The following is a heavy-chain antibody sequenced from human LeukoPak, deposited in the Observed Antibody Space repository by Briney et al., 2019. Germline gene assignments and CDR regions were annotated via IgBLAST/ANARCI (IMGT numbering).Heavy chain of an antibody. J-gene: IGHJ4*02. CDR2: IYSGGTT. CDR1: GFTVSSTY. D-gene: IGHD4/OR15-4a*01. V-gene: IGHV3-66*01. CDR3: ARDLYDYGSY. Sequence: PGGSLRLSCAASGFTVSSTYMSWVRQAPGKGLECVSVIYSGGTTYYADSVKGRFTISRDNSKNTLYLQMNSLRTEDTAVCYCARDLYDYGSYWGQGTLVTVSS.